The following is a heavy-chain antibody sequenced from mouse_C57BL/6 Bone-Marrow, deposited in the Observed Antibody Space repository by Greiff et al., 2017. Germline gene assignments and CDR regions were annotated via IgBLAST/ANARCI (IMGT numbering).Heavy chain of an antibody. Sequence: LQESGAELVRPGASVTLSCKASGYTFTDYEMHWVKQTPVHGLEWIGAIDPETGGTAYNQKFKGKAILTADKSSSTAYMELRSLTSEDSAVYYCSLWRGFAYWGQGTLVTVSA. J-gene: IGHJ3*01. CDR2: IDPETGGT. CDR1: GYTFTDYE. V-gene: IGHV1-15*01. CDR3: SLWRGFAY. D-gene: IGHD1-1*02.